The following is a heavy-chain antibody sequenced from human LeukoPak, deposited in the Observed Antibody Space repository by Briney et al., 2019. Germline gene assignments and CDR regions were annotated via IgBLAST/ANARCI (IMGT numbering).Heavy chain of an antibody. CDR3: AKGRARRQNGDYAFDI. D-gene: IGHD4-17*01. J-gene: IGHJ3*02. CDR2: ISGSGGST. V-gene: IGHV3-23*01. CDR1: GFTFSSYA. Sequence: GGSLRLSCAASGFTFSSYAMSWVRQAPGKGLEWVSAISGSGGSTYYADSVKGRFTISRDNSKNTLYLQMNSLWAEDTAVYYCAKGRARRQNGDYAFDIWGQGTMVTVSS.